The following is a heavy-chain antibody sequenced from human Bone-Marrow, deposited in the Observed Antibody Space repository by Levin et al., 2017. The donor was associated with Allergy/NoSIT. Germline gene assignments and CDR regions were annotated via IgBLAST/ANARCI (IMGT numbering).Heavy chain of an antibody. V-gene: IGHV4-39*01. CDR3: ARQGSWGSSYDY. CDR2: IYYSGST. D-gene: IGHD6-13*01. J-gene: IGHJ4*02. CDR1: GGSISSSSYY. Sequence: SQTLSLTCTVSGGSISSSSYYWGWLRQPPGQGLEWIGSIYYSGSTYYNPSLKSRVTISVDTSKNQFSLKLSSVTAADTAVYYCARQGSWGSSYDYWGQGTLVTVSS.